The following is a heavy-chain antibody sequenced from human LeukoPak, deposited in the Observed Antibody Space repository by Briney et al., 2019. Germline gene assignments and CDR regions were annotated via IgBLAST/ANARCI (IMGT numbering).Heavy chain of an antibody. CDR2: IYDNGST. D-gene: IGHD1-26*01. CDR3: ARGPLLLVGATYFDY. J-gene: IGHJ4*02. CDR1: GGSITTYY. Sequence: SETLSLTCNVSGGSITTYYWSWIRQPAGKGLEWIGRIYDNGSTNYNPSLKSRVTMSVDTSKDQFSLKLSSVTAADTAVYYCARGPLLLVGATYFDYWGQGTLVTVSS. V-gene: IGHV4-4*07.